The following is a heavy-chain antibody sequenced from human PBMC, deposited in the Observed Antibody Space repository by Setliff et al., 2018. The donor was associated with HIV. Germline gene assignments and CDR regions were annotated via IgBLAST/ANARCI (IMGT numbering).Heavy chain of an antibody. J-gene: IGHJ4*02. CDR1: GFTFSSYA. Sequence: LRLSCAASGFTFSSYAMHWVRQAPGKGLEWVAVISYDGSTYYADSVKGRFTISRDNSKNTLSLQMNSLGAEDTAVYYCANRLRGYNKWYYFDYWGQGTLVTVSS. CDR2: ISYDGST. V-gene: IGHV3-30-3*01. D-gene: IGHD1-1*01. CDR3: ANRLRGYNKWYYFDY.